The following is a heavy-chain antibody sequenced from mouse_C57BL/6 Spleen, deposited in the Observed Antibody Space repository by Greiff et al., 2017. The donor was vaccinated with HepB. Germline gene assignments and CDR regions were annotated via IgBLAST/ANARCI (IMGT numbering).Heavy chain of an antibody. J-gene: IGHJ2*01. CDR2: ISSGSSTI. D-gene: IGHD2-3*01. CDR3: AIHDGYYPFDY. V-gene: IGHV5-17*01. Sequence: EVKLMESGGGLVKPGGSLKLSCAASGFTFSDYGMHWVRQAPEKGLEWVAYISSGSSTIYYADTVKGRYTISRDNAKNTLFLQMTSLRSEDTAMYYCAIHDGYYPFDYWGQGTTLTVSS. CDR1: GFTFSDYG.